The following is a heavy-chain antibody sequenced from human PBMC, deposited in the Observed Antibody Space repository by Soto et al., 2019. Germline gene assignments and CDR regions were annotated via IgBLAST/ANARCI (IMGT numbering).Heavy chain of an antibody. J-gene: IGHJ6*02. CDR2: IIPIFGTA. V-gene: IGHV1-69*13. CDR1: GGTFSSYA. D-gene: IGHD1-26*01. Sequence: SVKVSCKASGGTFSSYAISWVRQAPGQGLEWMGGIIPIFGTANYAQKFQGRVTITADESTSTAYMELSSLRSEDTAVYYCASTASTLGPYYYGMDVWGQGTTVIVSS. CDR3: ASTASTLGPYYYGMDV.